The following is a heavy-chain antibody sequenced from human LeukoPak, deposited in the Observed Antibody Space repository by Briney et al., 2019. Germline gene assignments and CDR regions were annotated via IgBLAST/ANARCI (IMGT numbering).Heavy chain of an antibody. CDR3: AKDPSSSWYYFDY. CDR2: ISWNSGSI. D-gene: IGHD6-13*01. J-gene: IGHJ4*02. Sequence: PGGSLRLSCAASGFTFDDYAMHWVRQAPGKGLEWVSGISWNSGSIGYADSVKGRSTISRDNAKNSLYLQMNSLRAEDTALYYCAKDPSSSWYYFDYWGQGTLVTVSS. V-gene: IGHV3-9*01. CDR1: GFTFDDYA.